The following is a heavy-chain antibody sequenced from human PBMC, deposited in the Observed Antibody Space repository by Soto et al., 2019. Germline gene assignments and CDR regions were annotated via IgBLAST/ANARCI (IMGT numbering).Heavy chain of an antibody. D-gene: IGHD2-2*01. V-gene: IGHV1-46*01. CDR1: GYTFTSYY. CDR2: INPSGGST. Sequence: GASVKVSCKASGYTFTSYYMHWVRQAPGQGLEWMGIINPSGGSTSYAQKFQGRVTMTRDTSTSTVYMELSSLRSEDTAVYYCARGRPPPGYCSSTNCFDGPPFDPWGQGTLVTVSS. J-gene: IGHJ5*02. CDR3: ARGRPPPGYCSSTNCFDGPPFDP.